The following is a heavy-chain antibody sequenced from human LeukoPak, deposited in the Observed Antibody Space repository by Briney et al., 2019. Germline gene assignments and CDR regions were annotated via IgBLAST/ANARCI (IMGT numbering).Heavy chain of an antibody. D-gene: IGHD5-12*01. J-gene: IGHJ4*02. Sequence: GASVKVSCKVSGYTLTDYYMHWVRKAPGKGLEWMGVVDPKDGETKYAEKFQGRVIMTADTSTDTAYMELSSLRSEDTAVYYCATLGNSGYGVDYWGQGTLVTVSS. V-gene: IGHV1-69-2*01. CDR3: ATLGNSGYGVDY. CDR2: VDPKDGET. CDR1: GYTLTDYY.